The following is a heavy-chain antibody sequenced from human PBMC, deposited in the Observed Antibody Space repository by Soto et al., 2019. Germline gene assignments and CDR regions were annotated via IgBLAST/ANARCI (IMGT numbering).Heavy chain of an antibody. CDR1: GFTFSSYW. J-gene: IGHJ4*02. D-gene: IGHD6-6*01. Sequence: PGGSLRLSCAASGFTFSSYWMSWVRQAPGKGLEWVANIKQDGSEKYYVDSVKGRFTISRDNAKNSLYLQMNSLRAEDTAVYYCARDPPPYIAARRPLDYWGQGXLVTVSS. V-gene: IGHV3-7*03. CDR3: ARDPPPYIAARRPLDY. CDR2: IKQDGSEK.